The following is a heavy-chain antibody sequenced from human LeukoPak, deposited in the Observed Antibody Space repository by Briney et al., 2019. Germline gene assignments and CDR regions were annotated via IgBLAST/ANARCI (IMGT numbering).Heavy chain of an antibody. CDR1: GFIFSFYC. J-gene: IGHJ4*02. D-gene: IGHD2-21*01. Sequence: GGSLRLSCAASGFIFSFYCMHWVRQAPGKGPMWVSRICPDGTGISYADSVKARFTTSRDNAKNTVYLQMNSLREEDTAVYYCVREFRSADYWGQGTLVTVSS. CDR3: VREFRSADY. CDR2: ICPDGTGI. V-gene: IGHV3-74*01.